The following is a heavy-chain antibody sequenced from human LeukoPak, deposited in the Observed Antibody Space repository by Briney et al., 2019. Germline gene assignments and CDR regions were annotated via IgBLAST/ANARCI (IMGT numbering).Heavy chain of an antibody. V-gene: IGHV1-69*01. D-gene: IGHD1-1*01. CDR1: GGTFSSYA. Sequence: PGGSLRLSCAASGGTFSSYAISWVRQAPGQGLEWMGGIIPIFGTANYAQKFQGRVTITADESTSTAYMELSSLRSEDTAVYYCRWNDVSESENRYYYMDVWGKGTTVTISS. CDR2: IIPIFGTA. CDR3: RWNDVSESENRYYYMDV. J-gene: IGHJ6*03.